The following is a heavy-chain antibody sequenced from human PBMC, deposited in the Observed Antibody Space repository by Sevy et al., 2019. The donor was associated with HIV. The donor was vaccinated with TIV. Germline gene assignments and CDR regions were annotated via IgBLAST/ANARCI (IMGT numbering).Heavy chain of an antibody. V-gene: IGHV3-15*01. CDR2: IKSRPDGGTT. J-gene: IGHJ6*02. CDR3: STDPIIVLLVTDGMDV. Sequence: GGSLRLSCVASGFTFSYAWMSWVRQAPGKGLEWVGRIKSRPDGGTTDYAAPVKGRLTISRDDSKNTLYLQMNSMKTEDTGVYYCSTDPIIVLLVTDGMDVWGQGTTVTVSS. CDR1: GFTFSYAW. D-gene: IGHD2-8*01.